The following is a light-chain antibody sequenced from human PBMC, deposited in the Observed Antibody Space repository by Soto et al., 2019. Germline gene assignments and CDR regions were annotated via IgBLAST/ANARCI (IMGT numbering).Light chain of an antibody. V-gene: IGKV1-39*01. CDR3: QQSYSAPFT. Sequence: DIQMTQSPSSLSASVGDRVTITCRASQSISSYLNWYQQKPGKAPNLLIYAASSLQSGVPSKFSGSGSWTDFTLTISSLQPEDFATYYCQQSYSAPFTFGPGTKVDI. CDR1: QSISSY. J-gene: IGKJ3*01. CDR2: AAS.